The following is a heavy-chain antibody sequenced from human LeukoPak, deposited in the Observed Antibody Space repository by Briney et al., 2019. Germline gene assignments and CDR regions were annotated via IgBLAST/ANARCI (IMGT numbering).Heavy chain of an antibody. CDR1: GFTVSSNY. J-gene: IGHJ4*02. D-gene: IGHD3-22*01. CDR3: ARGADSSDYYSLFDY. V-gene: IGHV3-66*01. CDR2: IYSGGST. Sequence: PGGSLRLSCAASGFTVSSNYVSWVRQAPGKGLEWVSVIYSGGSTYYADSVKGRFTISRDNSKNTLYLQMNSLRAEDTAVYYCARGADSSDYYSLFDYWGQGTLVTVSS.